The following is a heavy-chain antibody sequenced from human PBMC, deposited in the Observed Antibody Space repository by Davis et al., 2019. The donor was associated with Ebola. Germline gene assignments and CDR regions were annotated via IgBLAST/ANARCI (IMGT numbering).Heavy chain of an antibody. Sequence: PGGSLRLSCAASGFTFDDYAMHWVRQAPGKGLEWVSGISWNSGSIGYADSVKGRFTISRDNAKNSLYLQMSSLRAEDTAVYYCARDSSGWVYGMDVWGQGTTVTVSS. CDR2: ISWNSGSI. V-gene: IGHV3-9*01. J-gene: IGHJ6*02. CDR3: ARDSSGWVYGMDV. D-gene: IGHD6-19*01. CDR1: GFTFDDYA.